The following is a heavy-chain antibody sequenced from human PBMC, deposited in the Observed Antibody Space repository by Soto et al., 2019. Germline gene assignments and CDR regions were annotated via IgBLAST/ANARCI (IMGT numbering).Heavy chain of an antibody. CDR1: GYTFTGYY. V-gene: IGHV1-2*04. CDR2: INPNSGGT. D-gene: IGHD6-19*01. Sequence: GASVKVSCKASGYTFTGYYMHWVRQAPGQGLEWMGWINPNSGGTNYAQKFQGWVTMTRDTSISTAYMELSRLRSDDTAVYYCARAGSSGWGGDDAFDIWGQGTMVTVSS. CDR3: ARAGSSGWGGDDAFDI. J-gene: IGHJ3*02.